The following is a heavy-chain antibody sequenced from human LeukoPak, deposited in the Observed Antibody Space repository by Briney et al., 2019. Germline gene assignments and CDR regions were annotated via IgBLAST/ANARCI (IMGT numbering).Heavy chain of an antibody. CDR2: IKQDGREK. CDR3: ARKMGPYNGGDY. V-gene: IGHV3-7*01. Sequence: GGSLRLSCAASGFSFSDYWMSWVRQAPGKGLEWVANIKQDGREKYYADSVKGRFTISRDNAKNSLYLQMNSLRAEDTAIYYCARKMGPYNGGDYWGQGTLVTVSS. CDR1: GFSFSDYW. J-gene: IGHJ4*02. D-gene: IGHD4-23*01.